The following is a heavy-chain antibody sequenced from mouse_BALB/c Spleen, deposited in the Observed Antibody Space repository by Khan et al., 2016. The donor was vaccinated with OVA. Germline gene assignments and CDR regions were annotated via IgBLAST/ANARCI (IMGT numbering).Heavy chain of an antibody. CDR3: ARHRFTTPTAWFAY. V-gene: IGHV5-6*01. CDR2: ISNGCSYT. CDR1: GFTFSSYG. J-gene: IGHJ3*01. D-gene: IGHD1-2*01. Sequence: EVELVVSGGDLVKPGGSLNLSCEASGFTFSSYGMSWLRQTPDKRLEWVATISNGCSYTYFPDSVKGRLTISRDNATNTLYLQMSSLKTYDTAMYYCARHRFTTPTAWFAYWGQGTLVTVFA.